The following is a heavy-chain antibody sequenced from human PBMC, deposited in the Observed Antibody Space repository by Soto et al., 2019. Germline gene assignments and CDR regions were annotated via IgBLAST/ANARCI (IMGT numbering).Heavy chain of an antibody. CDR3: ARDLTTVSPHRRRSSYYYYGMDV. Sequence: GGSLRLSCAASGFTVSSNYMSWVRQAPGKGLEWVSVIYSGGSTYYADSVKGRFTISRDNSKNTLYLQMNSLRAEDTAVYYCARDLTTVSPHRRRSSYYYYGMDVWGHGTTVTVSS. CDR1: GFTVSSNY. D-gene: IGHD4-4*01. J-gene: IGHJ6*02. CDR2: IYSGGST. V-gene: IGHV3-53*01.